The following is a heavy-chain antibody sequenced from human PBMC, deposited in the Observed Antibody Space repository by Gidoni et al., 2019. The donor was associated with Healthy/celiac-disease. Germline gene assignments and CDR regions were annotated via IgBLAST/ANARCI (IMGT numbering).Heavy chain of an antibody. V-gene: IGHV3-7*03. Sequence: EVQLVESGGGLVQPGGSLRLSCAASGFTFSSYWMSWVRPAPGKGLEWVANIKQDGSEKYYVDSVKGRFTISRDNAKNSLYLQMNSLRAEDTAVYYCARDADIAAAIFDYWGQGTLVTVSS. CDR3: ARDADIAAAIFDY. CDR2: IKQDGSEK. D-gene: IGHD6-13*01. CDR1: GFTFSSYW. J-gene: IGHJ4*02.